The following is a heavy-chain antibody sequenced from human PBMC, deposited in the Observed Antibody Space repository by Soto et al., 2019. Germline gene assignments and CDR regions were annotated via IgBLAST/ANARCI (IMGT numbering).Heavy chain of an antibody. D-gene: IGHD4-17*01. Sequence: ASVKVSCKASGYTFTSYYMHWVRQAPGQGLEWMGIINPSGGSTSYAQKFQGRVTMTTDTSTSTAYMELRSLRSDDTAVYYCATSVYYGDPKIFDYWGQGTLVTVSS. CDR2: INPSGGST. CDR1: GYTFTSYY. CDR3: ATSVYYGDPKIFDY. V-gene: IGHV1-46*01. J-gene: IGHJ4*02.